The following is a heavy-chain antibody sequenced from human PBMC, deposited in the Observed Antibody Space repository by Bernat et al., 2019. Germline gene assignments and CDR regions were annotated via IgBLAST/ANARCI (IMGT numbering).Heavy chain of an antibody. Sequence: EVQLLESGGGLVQPGGSLRLSCAASGFTFSSYAMSWLRQAPGKGLAWVSAISGSVGSTCYADSEKGGFTNARANSTNRLSMKMKSLRAEDTGVYDWAKDPLRGILTGDFYFDYWGQGTLVTVSS. CDR2: ISGSVGST. D-gene: IGHD3-9*01. CDR3: AKDPLRGILTGDFYFDY. J-gene: IGHJ4*02. V-gene: IGHV3-23*01. CDR1: GFTFSSYA.